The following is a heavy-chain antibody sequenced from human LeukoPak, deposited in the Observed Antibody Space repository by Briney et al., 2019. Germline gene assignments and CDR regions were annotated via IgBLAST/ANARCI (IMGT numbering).Heavy chain of an antibody. CDR2: ISGSGGST. CDR1: GFTFSSYG. J-gene: IGHJ3*02. CDR3: AKDSRHMITFGRVIVPDAFDI. Sequence: GGSLRLSCAASGFTFSSYGMSWVRQAPGKGLEWVSAISGSGGSTYYADSVKGRFTISRDNSKNTLYLQMNSLRAEDTAVYYCAKDSRHMITFGRVIVPDAFDIWGQGTMVTVSS. V-gene: IGHV3-23*01. D-gene: IGHD3-16*02.